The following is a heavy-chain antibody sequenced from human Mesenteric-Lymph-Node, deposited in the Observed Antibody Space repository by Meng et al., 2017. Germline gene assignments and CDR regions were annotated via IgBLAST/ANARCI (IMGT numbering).Heavy chain of an antibody. CDR2: IIPIFGTA. D-gene: IGHD3-22*01. Sequence: SVQVSCKASGGTFSSYAISWVRQAPGQGLEWMGGIIPIFGTANYAQKFQGRVTITTDESTSTAYMERSSLRSEDTAVYYCARLRDSSGYYLVYYYYAMDVWGQGTTVTVSS. J-gene: IGHJ6*02. CDR1: GGTFSSYA. V-gene: IGHV1-69*05. CDR3: ARLRDSSGYYLVYYYYAMDV.